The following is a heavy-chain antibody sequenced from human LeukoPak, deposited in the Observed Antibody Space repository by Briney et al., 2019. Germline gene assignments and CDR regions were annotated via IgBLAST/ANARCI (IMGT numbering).Heavy chain of an antibody. CDR2: IYTSGST. D-gene: IGHD3-10*01. CDR1: GGSISIYY. J-gene: IGHJ6*03. V-gene: IGHV4-4*07. Sequence: SETLSLTCSVSGGSISIYYWSWIRQPAGKGLEWIGHIYTSGSTNYNPSLKSRVTMSVDTSKNQFSLKLSSVTAADTAVYYCARTTMVRGTYYMDVWGKGTTVTISS. CDR3: ARTTMVRGTYYMDV.